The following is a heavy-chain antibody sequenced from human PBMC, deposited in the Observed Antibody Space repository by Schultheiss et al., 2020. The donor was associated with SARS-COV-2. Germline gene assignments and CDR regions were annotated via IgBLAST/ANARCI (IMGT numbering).Heavy chain of an antibody. CDR2: INPTGGTT. CDR1: GYTFTNYY. Sequence: ASVKVSCKASGYTFTNYYIHWMRQAPGQGLEWMGIINPTGGTTSYAQKFQGRVTMTRDTSTSTVYMELSSLRSEDTAIYYCARTFNWNDGGQKRDFDYWGQGTRVTGYS. V-gene: IGHV1-46*01. J-gene: IGHJ4*02. CDR3: ARTFNWNDGGQKRDFDY. D-gene: IGHD1-20*01.